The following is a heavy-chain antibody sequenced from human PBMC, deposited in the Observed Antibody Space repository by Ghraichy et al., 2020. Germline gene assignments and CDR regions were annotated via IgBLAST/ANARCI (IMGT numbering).Heavy chain of an antibody. CDR1: GGSFSGYY. CDR2: INHSGST. J-gene: IGHJ4*02. CDR3: ARGSHGDSSGRISFDY. Sequence: SETLSLTCAVYGGSFSGYYWSWIRQPPGKGLEWIGEINHSGSTNYNPSLKSRVTISVDTSKNQFSLKLSSVTAADTAVYYCARGSHGDSSGRISFDYWGQGTLVTVSS. D-gene: IGHD6-19*01. V-gene: IGHV4-34*01.